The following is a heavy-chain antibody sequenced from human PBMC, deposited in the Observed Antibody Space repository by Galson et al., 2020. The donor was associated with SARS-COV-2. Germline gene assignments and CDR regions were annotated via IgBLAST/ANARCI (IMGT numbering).Heavy chain of an antibody. CDR2: IYHDGGT. V-gene: IGHV4-59*01. Sequence: SETLSLTCPVPGGSIGTYYWSWIRQPPGKELEWIGYIYHDGGTNCDPSLKSRVTMSVDTSKNQFSLKLNSVTAADTAVYYCARARAMAGSYRQQVIDYLGQGTLVTVSS. D-gene: IGHD6-19*01. CDR1: GGSIGTYY. J-gene: IGHJ4*02. CDR3: ARARAMAGSYRQQVIDY.